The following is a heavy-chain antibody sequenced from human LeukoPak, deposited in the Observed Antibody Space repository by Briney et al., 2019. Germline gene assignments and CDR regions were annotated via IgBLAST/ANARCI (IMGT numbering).Heavy chain of an antibody. Sequence: TGGSLRLSCAASGFTFSSYWMSWVRQAPGKGLEWVASIKQDGSEKYYVDSVKGRFTISRDNAKNSLYLQMNSLRAEDTAVYYCARERDTAMVRSGAFDIWGQGTMVTVSS. CDR1: GFTFSSYW. V-gene: IGHV3-7*03. J-gene: IGHJ3*02. D-gene: IGHD5-18*01. CDR2: IKQDGSEK. CDR3: ARERDTAMVRSGAFDI.